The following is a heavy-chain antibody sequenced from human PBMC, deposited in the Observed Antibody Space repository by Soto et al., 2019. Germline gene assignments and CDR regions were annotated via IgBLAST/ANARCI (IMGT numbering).Heavy chain of an antibody. CDR2: IYWDDDK. D-gene: IGHD2-21*01. CDR3: VQSRCGGDCLQSYSSHSYYGLDV. CDR1: GFSLSTTGVG. J-gene: IGHJ6*02. Sequence: QITLKESGPTLVKPTQTLTLTCTFSGFSLSTTGVGVGWIRQPPGKALEWLALIYWDDDKRYNPSLKSRLTITKDTSKNXVXLXMXHMDPVDTATYYCVQSRCGGDCLQSYSSHSYYGLDVWGQGTTVTVSS. V-gene: IGHV2-5*02.